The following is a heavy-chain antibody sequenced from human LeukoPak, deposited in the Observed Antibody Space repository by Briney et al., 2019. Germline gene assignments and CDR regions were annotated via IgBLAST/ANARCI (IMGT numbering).Heavy chain of an antibody. V-gene: IGHV1-8*02. J-gene: IGHJ4*02. Sequence: ASVKVSCKASGGTFSSYAINWVRQATGQGLEWMGWMNPNSGNTGYAQKFQGRVTMTRNTSISTAYMELSSLRSEDTAVYYCARGLLWQQLFRYWGQGTLVTVSS. CDR3: ARGLLWQQLFRY. CDR1: GGTFSSYA. CDR2: MNPNSGNT. D-gene: IGHD6-13*01.